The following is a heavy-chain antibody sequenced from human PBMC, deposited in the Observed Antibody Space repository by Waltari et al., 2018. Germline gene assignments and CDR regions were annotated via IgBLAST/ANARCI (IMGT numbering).Heavy chain of an antibody. J-gene: IGHJ4*02. V-gene: IGHV1-2*06. CDR2: INPNSGAT. Sequence: QVQMVQSGAEVKKPGASVKVSCKASGYSFTADHLHWVRQAPGQGLEWMGRINPNSGATTYAQMFQGRVTMTRDTSISTAYMEVTGLRSDDTAVYYCARVLSTVQLGIFAYWGQGTVVTVSS. CDR1: GYSFTADH. CDR3: ARVLSTVQLGIFAY. D-gene: IGHD7-27*01.